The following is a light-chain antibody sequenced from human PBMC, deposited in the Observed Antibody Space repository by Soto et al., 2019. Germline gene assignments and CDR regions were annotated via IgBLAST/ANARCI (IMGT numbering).Light chain of an antibody. J-gene: IGLJ3*02. CDR2: DVS. Sequence: QSVLTQPASVSGSPGQSITISCSGTTNDVDDYKYFSWYQQHPGKAPTLLIFDVSHRPSRASNRFSGSKSANTASLTISGLQAEDEADYYCNAYTKNNSQVXGGGTKVTVL. CDR3: NAYTKNNSQV. V-gene: IGLV2-14*03. CDR1: TNDVDDYKY.